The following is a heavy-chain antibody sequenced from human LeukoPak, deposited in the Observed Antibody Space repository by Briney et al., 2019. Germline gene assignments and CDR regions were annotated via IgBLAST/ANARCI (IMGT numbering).Heavy chain of an antibody. J-gene: IGHJ5*02. CDR3: ARECSSSFVPNWFDP. V-gene: IGHV4-4*07. CDR1: GGSISSYY. CDR2: IYTSGST. D-gene: IGHD6-13*01. Sequence: KPSETLPLTCTVSGGSISSYYWSWIRQPAGKGLEWIGRIYTSGSTNYNPSLKSRVTMSVDTSKNQFSLKLSSVTAADTAVYYCARECSSSFVPNWFDPWGQGTLVTVSS.